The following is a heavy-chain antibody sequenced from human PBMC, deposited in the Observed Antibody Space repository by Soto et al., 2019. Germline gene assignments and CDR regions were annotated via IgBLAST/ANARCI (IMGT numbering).Heavy chain of an antibody. Sequence: ASVKVSCKASGYTFTSYGISWVRQAPGQGLEWMGWISAYNGNTNYAQKLQGGVTMTTDTSTSTAYMELRSLRSDDTAVYYCAFLGDIVVVPAAMSDAFDIWGQGTMVTVSS. D-gene: IGHD2-2*01. CDR3: AFLGDIVVVPAAMSDAFDI. CDR1: GYTFTSYG. V-gene: IGHV1-18*01. J-gene: IGHJ3*02. CDR2: ISAYNGNT.